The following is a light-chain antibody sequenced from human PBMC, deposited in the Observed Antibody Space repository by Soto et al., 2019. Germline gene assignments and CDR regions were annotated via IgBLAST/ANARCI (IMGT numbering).Light chain of an antibody. V-gene: IGKV1-5*01. CDR3: QQYNGDARG. J-gene: IGKJ1*01. Sequence: DIQMTQSPSTLSASVGDRVTITCRASQTITIWLAWYQQKPGKAPKLLIYNAAYLESGGPSRFSGSGSGTEFTLTISSLQTDDFAIYYCQQYNGDARGFGQGTKVELK. CDR2: NAA. CDR1: QTITIW.